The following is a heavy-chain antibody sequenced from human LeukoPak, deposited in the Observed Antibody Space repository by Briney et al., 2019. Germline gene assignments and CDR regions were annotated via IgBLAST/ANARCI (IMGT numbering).Heavy chain of an antibody. CDR3: AKVPRGYSYGRASYFDY. Sequence: GGSLRPSCAASGFTFDDYAMHWIRQAPGKGLEWVSGISWNSGSIGYADSVKGRFTISRDNAKNSLYLQMNSLRAEDTALYYCAKVPRGYSYGRASYFDYWGQGTLVTVSS. CDR2: ISWNSGSI. V-gene: IGHV3-9*01. J-gene: IGHJ4*02. CDR1: GFTFDDYA. D-gene: IGHD5-18*01.